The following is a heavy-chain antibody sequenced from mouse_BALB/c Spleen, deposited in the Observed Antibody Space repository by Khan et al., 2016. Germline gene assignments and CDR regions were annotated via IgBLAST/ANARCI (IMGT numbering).Heavy chain of an antibody. Sequence: IQLVQSGPELKKPGETVKISCKASGYTFTNYGMNWVKQAPGKGLKWMGWINTYTGEPTYADDFKGRFAFSLETSASTAYLQINNLKNEDTATYFCARRAGYYYAMDYWGQGTSVTVSS. D-gene: IGHD3-3*01. CDR3: ARRAGYYYAMDY. CDR2: INTYTGEP. V-gene: IGHV9-3-1*01. J-gene: IGHJ4*01. CDR1: GYTFTNYG.